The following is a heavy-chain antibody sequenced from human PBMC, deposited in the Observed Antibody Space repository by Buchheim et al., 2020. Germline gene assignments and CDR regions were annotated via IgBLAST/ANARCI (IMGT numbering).Heavy chain of an antibody. CDR1: GGSFRSSGSF. V-gene: IGHV4-39*07. D-gene: IGHD2-15*01. Sequence: QVQLQESGSRLVKPSNTLSLTCTVSGGSFRSSGSFWAWIRQTPGKGLVWIGSTFYGGDTYYKPSLKSRVTILVDSYSTRFFVGLNSATAADTAVYYCAKARGAAAASSFDYWGQG. J-gene: IGHJ4*02. CDR3: AKARGAAAASSFDY. CDR2: TFYGGDT.